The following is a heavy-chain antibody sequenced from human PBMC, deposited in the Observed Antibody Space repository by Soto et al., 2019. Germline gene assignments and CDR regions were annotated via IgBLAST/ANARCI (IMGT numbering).Heavy chain of an antibody. J-gene: IGHJ5*01. CDR2: IYHTGNT. Sequence: SETLSLTCTVSGGSISDDSYWSWIRQTPGKGLEWIGYIYHTGNTYYNPSLRSRVSISVDKSKSQFSLKLISVTAADTAVYFCARDEYQLLSSVSWFDSWGQGTRVTAPQ. CDR3: ARDEYQLLSSVSWFDS. V-gene: IGHV4-30-4*01. D-gene: IGHD2-2*01. CDR1: GGSISDDSY.